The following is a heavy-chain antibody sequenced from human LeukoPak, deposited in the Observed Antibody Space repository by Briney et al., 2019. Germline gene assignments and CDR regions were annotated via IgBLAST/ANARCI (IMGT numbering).Heavy chain of an antibody. Sequence: SETLSLTCTVSGGSISSYYWSWIRQPPGRGREWIGYIDYSGSTNYNPSLKSRVTVSVDTSKNQFSLKLSSVTAADTAVYYSARHGDSYYYDSSGCYYFDYWGQGTPVT. CDR2: IDYSGST. D-gene: IGHD3-22*01. CDR1: GGSISSYY. CDR3: ARHGDSYYYDSSGCYYFDY. V-gene: IGHV4-59*08. J-gene: IGHJ4*02.